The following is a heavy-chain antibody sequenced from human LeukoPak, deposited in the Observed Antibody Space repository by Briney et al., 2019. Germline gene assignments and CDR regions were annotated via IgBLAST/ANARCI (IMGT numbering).Heavy chain of an antibody. CDR2: INPNSGGT. Sequence: ASVKVSCKASGYTFTGYYMHWVRQAPGQGPEWMGRINPNSGGTNYAQKFQGRVTMTRDTSISTAYMELSSLRSEDTAAYYCARASDYDFWSGYFDYWGQGTLVTVSS. CDR3: ARASDYDFWSGYFDY. D-gene: IGHD3-3*01. V-gene: IGHV1-2*06. CDR1: GYTFTGYY. J-gene: IGHJ4*02.